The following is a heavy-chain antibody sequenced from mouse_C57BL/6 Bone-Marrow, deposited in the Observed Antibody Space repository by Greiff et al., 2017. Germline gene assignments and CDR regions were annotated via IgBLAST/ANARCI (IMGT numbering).Heavy chain of an antibody. CDR3: ARDGYYRWYFDV. CDR2: ISYDGSN. V-gene: IGHV3-6*01. J-gene: IGHJ1*03. CDR1: GYSITSGYY. D-gene: IGHD2-3*01. Sequence: EVQLVESGPGLVKPSQSLSLTCSVTGYSITSGYYWNWIRQFPGNKLEWMGYISYDGSNNYNPSLKNRISITRDTSKNQFFLKLNSVTTEDTATYYCARDGYYRWYFDVWGTGTTVTVSS.